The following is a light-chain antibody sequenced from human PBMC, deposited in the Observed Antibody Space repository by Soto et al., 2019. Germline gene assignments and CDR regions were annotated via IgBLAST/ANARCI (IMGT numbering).Light chain of an antibody. Sequence: EIVLTQSPATLSLFPGERATLSCRASQSVRSYLAWYQQKPGQAPRLLIYDASNRATGIPARFSGSGSGTDFTLTISSIEPEDFAVDYCQQRSNWLTFGGGTRLEIK. J-gene: IGKJ5*01. CDR3: QQRSNWLT. V-gene: IGKV3-11*01. CDR2: DAS. CDR1: QSVRSY.